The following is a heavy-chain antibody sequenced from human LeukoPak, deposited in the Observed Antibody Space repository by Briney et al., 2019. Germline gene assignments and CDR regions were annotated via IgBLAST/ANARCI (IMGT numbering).Heavy chain of an antibody. D-gene: IGHD6-13*01. CDR3: ARLGYSSSWYADY. CDR1: GFTLTSYA. Sequence: GGSLRLSCAASGFTLTSYAVSWVRQAPGKGLEWVSGISGSGGNTYYADSVRGRFTISRDNSKNTLYLQMNSLRAEDTAVYYCARLGYSSSWYADYWGQGTLVTVSS. CDR2: ISGSGGNT. V-gene: IGHV3-23*01. J-gene: IGHJ4*02.